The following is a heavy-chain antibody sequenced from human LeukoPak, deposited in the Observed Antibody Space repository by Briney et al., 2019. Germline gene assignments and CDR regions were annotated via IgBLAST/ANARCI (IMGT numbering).Heavy chain of an antibody. CDR2: IYYSGST. J-gene: IGHJ5*02. Sequence: SQTLSLTCTVSGGSISSGSYYWTWIRQPPGKGLEWIGYIYYSGSTNYNPSLKSRVTISVDTSKNQFSLKLSSVTAADTAVYYCARGVGYYYGSGSSYNWFDPWGQGTLVTVSS. CDR1: GGSISSGSYY. V-gene: IGHV4-61*01. CDR3: ARGVGYYYGSGSSYNWFDP. D-gene: IGHD3-10*01.